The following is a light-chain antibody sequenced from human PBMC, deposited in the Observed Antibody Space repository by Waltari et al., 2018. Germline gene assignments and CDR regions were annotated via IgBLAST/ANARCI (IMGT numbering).Light chain of an antibody. V-gene: IGLV1-44*01. CDR1: SSNIGRNP. J-gene: IGLJ2*01. CDR3: AAWDDSLNAVL. Sequence: QSVLTQQPSASGPPGQRVTIPCSGSSSNIGRNPVNWYQQLPGTAPKLLIYTNNQRPSGVPDRFSGSKSGTSASLAISGLQSEDEADYYCAAWDDSLNAVLFGGGTKLTVL. CDR2: TNN.